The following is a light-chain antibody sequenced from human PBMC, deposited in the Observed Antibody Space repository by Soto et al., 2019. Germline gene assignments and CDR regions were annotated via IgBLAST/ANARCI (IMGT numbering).Light chain of an antibody. Sequence: DIQMTQSPSTLSGSVGDRVTITCRASQTISSWLAWYQQKPGKAPKLLIYDASNLETGVSSRFSGSGSGTDFTFTISSLQPEDFATYYCQQYDTLPLTFGGGTKVDIK. CDR3: QQYDTLPLT. V-gene: IGKV1-5*01. CDR1: QTISSW. CDR2: DAS. J-gene: IGKJ4*01.